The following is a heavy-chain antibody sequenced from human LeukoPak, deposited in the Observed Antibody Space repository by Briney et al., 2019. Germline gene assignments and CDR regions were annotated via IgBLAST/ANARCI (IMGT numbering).Heavy chain of an antibody. J-gene: IGHJ6*02. V-gene: IGHV3-53*01. CDR1: GFTVSSNY. CDR2: IYSGGST. Sequence: GGSLRLSCAASGFTVSSNYMSWVRQAPGKGLEWVSVIYSGGSTYYADSVKGRFTISRDNSKNTLYLQMNSLRAEDTAVYYCARDKGGLYYYGMDVWGQGTTVTVSS. CDR3: ARDKGGLYYYGMDV. D-gene: IGHD3-16*01.